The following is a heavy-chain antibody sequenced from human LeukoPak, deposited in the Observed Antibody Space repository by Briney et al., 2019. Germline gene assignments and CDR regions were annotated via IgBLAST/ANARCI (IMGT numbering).Heavy chain of an antibody. J-gene: IGHJ6*03. D-gene: IGHD6-19*01. Sequence: PDGSLSLSRAASGFSFSSHSMNWLRQAPGKGLEWVSSISSSSSYIYYADSVNGRFTISRDNAKNSLYLQMNSLRAEDTAVYYCARDSSGWPGTAPYYYYYNMDVWGKGTTVTVSS. V-gene: IGHV3-21*01. CDR1: GFSFSSHS. CDR2: ISSSSSYI. CDR3: ARDSSGWPGTAPYYYYYNMDV.